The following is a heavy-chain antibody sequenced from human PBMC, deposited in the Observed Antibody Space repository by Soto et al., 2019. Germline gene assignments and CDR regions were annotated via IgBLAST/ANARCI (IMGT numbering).Heavy chain of an antibody. J-gene: IGHJ3*02. D-gene: IGHD5-18*01. CDR1: GFTFSRYW. CDR3: ARGDTPMITGMDSFDI. V-gene: IGHV3-7*01. Sequence: GGSLRLSCAASGFTFSRYWLNWVRQAPGKGLEWVANIKQDGTEKNYVDSVKGRFTISRDNAKNSLYLQMDSLRAEDAAVYFCARGDTPMITGMDSFDIWGQGTLVTVSS. CDR2: IKQDGTEK.